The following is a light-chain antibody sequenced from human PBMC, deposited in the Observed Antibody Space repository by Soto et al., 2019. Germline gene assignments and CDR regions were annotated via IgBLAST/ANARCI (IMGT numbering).Light chain of an antibody. CDR3: GSFAGGNTYV. V-gene: IGLV2-14*03. J-gene: IGLJ1*01. CDR1: SSDVGGYNY. Sequence: QSVLTQPASVSGSPGQSIAISCTGTSSDVGGYNYVSWYQHHPGKAPKLMIFDVSNRPSGVSNRFSGSKSGNTASLTISGLQTEDEADYYCGSFAGGNTYVFGARTKVTVL. CDR2: DVS.